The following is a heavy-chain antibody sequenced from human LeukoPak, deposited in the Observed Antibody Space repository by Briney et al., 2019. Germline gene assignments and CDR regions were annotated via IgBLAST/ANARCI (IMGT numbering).Heavy chain of an antibody. J-gene: IGHJ4*02. CDR3: AKDLSWGGYNL. V-gene: IGHV3-33*03. Sequence: GGSLRLSCAASGFTFSSYGMHWVRQAPGKGLPSAAVIWYDPSNTYYADSVPGRLTISTDNSKHPLYLQMNSLRAEDTAVYYCAKDLSWGGYNLWGQGTLVTVSS. D-gene: IGHD5-24*01. CDR1: GFTFSSYG. CDR2: IWYDPSNT.